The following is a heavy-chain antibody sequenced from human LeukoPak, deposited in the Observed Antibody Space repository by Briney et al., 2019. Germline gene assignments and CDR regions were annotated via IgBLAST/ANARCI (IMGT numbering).Heavy chain of an antibody. CDR2: ISYDGSNK. D-gene: IGHD3-22*01. J-gene: IGHJ4*02. V-gene: IGHV3-30-3*01. CDR1: GFIFSSYA. Sequence: PGGSLRLSCAASGFIFSSYAMHWVRQAPGKGLEWVAVISYDGSNKYYADSVKGRFTISRDNSKNTLYLQMNSLRAEDTAVYYCARDPDSSGYYGPGDYWGQGTLVTVSS. CDR3: ARDPDSSGYYGPGDY.